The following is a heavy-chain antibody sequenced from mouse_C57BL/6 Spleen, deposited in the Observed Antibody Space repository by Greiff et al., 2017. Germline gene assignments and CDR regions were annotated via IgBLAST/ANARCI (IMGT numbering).Heavy chain of an antibody. CDR2: IYPGDGDT. J-gene: IGHJ1*03. CDR1: GYAFSSSW. CDR3: AGYYGNYEVYFDV. V-gene: IGHV1-82*01. Sequence: QVQLQQSGPELVKPGASVKISCKASGYAFSSSWMNWVKQRPGQGLEWIGRIYPGDGDTNYNGKFKGKATLTADKSSSTAYMQLSSLTSEDSAVYFCAGYYGNYEVYFDVWGTGTTVTVSS. D-gene: IGHD2-1*01.